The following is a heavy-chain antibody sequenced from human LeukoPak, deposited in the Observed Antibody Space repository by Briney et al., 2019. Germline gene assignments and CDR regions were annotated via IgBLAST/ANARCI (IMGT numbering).Heavy chain of an antibody. CDR2: IKQDGSEI. V-gene: IGHV3-7*01. CDR1: GFTFSSYW. Sequence: GGSLRLSCAASGFTFSSYWMSWVRQAPGKGLEWVANIKQDGSEIFYVDSVKGRFTVSRDNARNSLDLQMDSLRAEDTAVYYCVRQAGVSWGQGTLVTVSS. J-gene: IGHJ5*02. CDR3: VRQAGVS. D-gene: IGHD6-19*01.